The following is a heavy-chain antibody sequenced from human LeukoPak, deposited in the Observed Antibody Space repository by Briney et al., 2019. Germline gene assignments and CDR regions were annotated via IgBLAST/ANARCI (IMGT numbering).Heavy chain of an antibody. Sequence: GGSLRLSCAASGFTFDDYAMHWVRQAPGKGLEWVSYISSSSSTIYYADSVKGRFTISRDNAKNSLYLQMNSLRAEDTAVYYCARGNHIVAVNALEYWGPGDLVTASS. CDR1: GFTFDDYA. V-gene: IGHV3-48*04. D-gene: IGHD2-21*01. J-gene: IGHJ4*01. CDR3: ARGNHIVAVNALEY. CDR2: ISSSSSTI.